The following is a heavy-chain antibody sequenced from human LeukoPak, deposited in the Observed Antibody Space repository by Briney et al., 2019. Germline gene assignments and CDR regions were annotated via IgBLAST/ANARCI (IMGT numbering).Heavy chain of an antibody. CDR2: ISGSGGST. V-gene: IGHV3-23*01. J-gene: IGHJ4*02. D-gene: IGHD5-12*01. CDR3: AKDPGYSGYDGGTGFDY. Sequence: GGSLRLSCAASGFTFSSYATSWVRQAPGKGLEWVSAISGSGGSTYYADSVKGRFTISRDNSKNTLYLQMNSLRAEDTAVYYCAKDPGYSGYDGGTGFDYWGQGTLVTVSS. CDR1: GFTFSSYA.